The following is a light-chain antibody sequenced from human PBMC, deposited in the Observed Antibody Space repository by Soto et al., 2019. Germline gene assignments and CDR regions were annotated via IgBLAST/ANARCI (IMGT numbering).Light chain of an antibody. Sequence: QSVLTQPASVSGSPGQSIAISCTGTSSDVGAYDYVSWYQQHPDRATRLVIYEVSNRPSGVSNRFSGSKSVNTATLTISGLQAEDEADYYCASHTTTNTRVFGTGTKVTVL. CDR3: ASHTTTNTRV. J-gene: IGLJ1*01. V-gene: IGLV2-14*03. CDR1: SSDVGAYDY. CDR2: EVS.